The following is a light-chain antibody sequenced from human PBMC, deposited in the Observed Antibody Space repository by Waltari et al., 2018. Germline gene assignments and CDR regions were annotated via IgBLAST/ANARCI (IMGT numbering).Light chain of an antibody. CDR3: QMYVRLPVT. V-gene: IGKV3-20*01. CDR2: DAF. Sequence: EIVLTQSPGTLSLSPGERVTLSCMARPSVGRSLAWYQQRPGQAPRLLIYDAFTRATGVADRFSGSGSGTDFSLTISRLDPEDFAVYYCQMYVRLPVTFGQGTKVEIK. CDR1: PSVGRS. J-gene: IGKJ1*01.